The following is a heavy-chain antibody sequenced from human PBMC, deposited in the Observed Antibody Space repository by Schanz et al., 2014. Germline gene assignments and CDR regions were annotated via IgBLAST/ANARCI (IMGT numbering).Heavy chain of an antibody. CDR1: GFTFSIYA. J-gene: IGHJ4*02. Sequence: EVQLVESGGGLVQPGGSLRLSCSASGFTFSIYAMHWVRQAPGKGLEWVANIKKDGSEKYYVDSVKGRFTISRDNAKNSVFLQMNSLRAEDTAVYYCARGGPAYYFDDWGQGTLVTVSS. CDR3: ARGGPAYYFDD. CDR2: IKKDGSEK. V-gene: IGHV3-7*01.